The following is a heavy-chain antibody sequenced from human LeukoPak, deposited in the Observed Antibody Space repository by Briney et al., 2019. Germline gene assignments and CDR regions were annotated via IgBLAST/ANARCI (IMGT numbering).Heavy chain of an antibody. CDR3: AKVGELTLRFLEWYSRRGWFDP. V-gene: IGHV3-23*01. Sequence: PGGSLRLSCAASGFTFSSCAMSWVRQAPGKGLEWVSAISGSGGRTDYADSVKGRFTISRDNSKNTLYLQMNSLRAEDTAVYYCAKVGELTLRFLEWYSRRGWFDPWGQGTLVTVSS. D-gene: IGHD3-3*01. CDR2: ISGSGGRT. CDR1: GFTFSSCA. J-gene: IGHJ5*02.